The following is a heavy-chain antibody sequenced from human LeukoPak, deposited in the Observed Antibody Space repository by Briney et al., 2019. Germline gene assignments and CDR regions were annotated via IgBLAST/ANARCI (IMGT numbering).Heavy chain of an antibody. CDR3: ARSGYSSGWYVNY. CDR2: INSDGSST. CDR1: GFTFSSYW. Sequence: PGGSLRLSCAASGFTFSSYWVHWVRQAPGKGLVWVSRINSDGSSTSYADSVKGRFTISRDNAKNTLFLQMNSLRAEDTAVYYCARSGYSSGWYVNYWGQGTLVTVSS. D-gene: IGHD6-19*01. V-gene: IGHV3-74*01. J-gene: IGHJ4*02.